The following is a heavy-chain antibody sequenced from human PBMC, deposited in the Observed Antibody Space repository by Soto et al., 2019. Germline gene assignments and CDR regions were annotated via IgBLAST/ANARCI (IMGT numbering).Heavy chain of an antibody. CDR3: ARGDDYYDSSGYYLEYFQH. D-gene: IGHD3-22*01. V-gene: IGHV4-61*01. CDR2: IYYSGST. J-gene: IGHJ1*01. Sequence: SETLSLTCTVSGGSVISGSYCWSWIRQPPGKGLEWIGYIYYSGSTNYNPSLKSRVTISVDTSKNQFSLKLSSVTAADTAVYYCARGDDYYDSSGYYLEYFQHWGQGTLVTVSS. CDR1: GGSVISGSYC.